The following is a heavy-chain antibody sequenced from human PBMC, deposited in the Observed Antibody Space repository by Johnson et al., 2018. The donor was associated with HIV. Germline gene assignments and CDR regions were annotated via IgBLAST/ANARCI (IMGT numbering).Heavy chain of an antibody. Sequence: VQLVESGGGLIQPGGSLRLSCAASGFTVSSNYMTWVRQAPGKGLEWVAFIRYAGSNKYYADSVKGRFTISRDNSKNTLYLQMNSLRAEDTAVYYCARGRPATWGSHDAFDIWGQGTMVTVSS. J-gene: IGHJ3*02. CDR2: IRYAGSNK. V-gene: IGHV3-30*02. CDR1: GFTVSSNY. CDR3: ARGRPATWGSHDAFDI. D-gene: IGHD5-12*01.